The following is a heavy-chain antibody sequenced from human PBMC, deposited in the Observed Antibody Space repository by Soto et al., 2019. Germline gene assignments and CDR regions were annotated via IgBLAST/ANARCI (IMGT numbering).Heavy chain of an antibody. CDR1: GYSFTSYW. V-gene: IGHV5-51*01. CDR3: ARCAQGSGWPYVAYYYGMDV. D-gene: IGHD6-19*01. Sequence: TTPGESLKISCKGSGYSFTSYWIGWVRQMPGKGLEWMGIIYPGDSDTRYSPSFQGQVTISADKSISTAYLQWSSLKASDTAMYYCARCAQGSGWPYVAYYYGMDVWGQGTTVTVSS. J-gene: IGHJ6*02. CDR2: IYPGDSDT.